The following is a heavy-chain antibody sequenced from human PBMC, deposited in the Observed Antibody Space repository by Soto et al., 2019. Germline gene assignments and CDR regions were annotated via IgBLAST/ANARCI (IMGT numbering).Heavy chain of an antibody. D-gene: IGHD6-6*01. CDR3: ATMSIAASLDF. CDR1: GGSISSYY. J-gene: IGHJ4*02. CDR2: IYYSGST. V-gene: IGHV4-59*01. Sequence: SETLSLTCTVSGGSISSYYWSWIRQPPGKGLEWIGYIYYSGSTNYNPSLKSRVTISVDTSKNQFSLRLSSVTAADTAVYYCATMSIAASLDFWGQGTLVTVSS.